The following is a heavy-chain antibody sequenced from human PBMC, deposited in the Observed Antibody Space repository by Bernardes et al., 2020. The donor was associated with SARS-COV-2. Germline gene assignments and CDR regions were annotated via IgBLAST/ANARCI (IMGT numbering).Heavy chain of an antibody. V-gene: IGHV3-23*01. J-gene: IGHJ6*02. CDR2: ISGGGGKA. CDR1: EFSVTMNA. CDR3: AKDWESVVVPGGIYRYYGMDG. D-gene: IGHD2-2*01. Sequence: GGSLRLSCAASEFSVTMNAMTWVRQAPGKGLEWVSSISGGGGKAYYADSVKGRFTVSRDSSKNTMYLEMNSLRAEDTAVYFCAKDWESVVVPGGIYRYYGMDGWGRRTTVTVSS.